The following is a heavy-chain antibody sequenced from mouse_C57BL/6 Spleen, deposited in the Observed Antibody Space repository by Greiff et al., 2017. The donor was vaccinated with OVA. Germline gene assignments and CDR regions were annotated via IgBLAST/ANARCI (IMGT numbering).Heavy chain of an antibody. D-gene: IGHD2-10*01. J-gene: IGHJ2*01. V-gene: IGHV1-22*01. CDR1: GYTFTDYN. CDR3: APYYDYFDY. CDR2: INPNNGGT. Sequence: EVQLQESGPELVKPGASVKMSCKASGYTFTDYNMHWVKQSHGKSLEWIGYINPNNGGTSYNQKFKGKATLTVNKSSSTAYMELRSLTSEDSAVYYCAPYYDYFDYWGQGTTLTVSS.